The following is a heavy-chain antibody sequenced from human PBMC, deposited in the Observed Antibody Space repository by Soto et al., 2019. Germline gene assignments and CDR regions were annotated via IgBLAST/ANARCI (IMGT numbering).Heavy chain of an antibody. CDR2: IFHSGTT. CDR1: GYSISSGYS. J-gene: IGHJ4*01. CDR3: ARENYYDGSGYYYYFDY. D-gene: IGHD3-22*01. V-gene: IGHV4-38-2*02. Sequence: PSETLSLTCAVSGYSISSGYSWGWIRQPPGKGLEWIGNIFHSGTTYYIPSLKNRVTISVDTSQNHFSLKLSSVTAADTAVYYCARENYYDGSGYYYYFDYWGHGTLVTVSS.